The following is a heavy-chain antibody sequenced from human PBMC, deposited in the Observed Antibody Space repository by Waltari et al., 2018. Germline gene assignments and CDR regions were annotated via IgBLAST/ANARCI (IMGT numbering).Heavy chain of an antibody. D-gene: IGHD3-16*01. J-gene: IGHJ6*02. Sequence: QLVESGGGSVQPGGSLRLSCEASGFPFRTSWMSWIRQAPEKGLEWVAIINLDGSETYYVDSVKGRFTISRDNARNSLYLQMNSLRVEDTAMYYCTRDVWKSCDVWGQGTTVTVPS. CDR2: INLDGSET. V-gene: IGHV3-7*01. CDR1: GFPFRTSW. CDR3: TRDVWKSCDV.